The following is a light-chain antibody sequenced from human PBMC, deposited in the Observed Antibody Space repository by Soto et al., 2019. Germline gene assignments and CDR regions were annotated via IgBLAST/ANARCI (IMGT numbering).Light chain of an antibody. CDR3: QQYNSSPT. J-gene: IGKJ1*01. CDR1: QSISSG. CDR2: KAS. V-gene: IGKV1-5*03. Sequence: DIQMTQSPSTLSASVGDRVTITCRASQSISSGLAWYQQKPGKAPKLLIYKASSLESGVPSRFSGRGSGTEFPLTISSLQPDDFAPYYCQQYNSSPTFGQGTKVEIK.